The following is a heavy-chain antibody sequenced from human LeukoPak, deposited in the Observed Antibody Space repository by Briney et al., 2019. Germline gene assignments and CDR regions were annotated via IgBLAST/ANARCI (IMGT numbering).Heavy chain of an antibody. Sequence: SETLSLTCTVSGGSISGSYWNWIRQSPEKGLEWIGYIYYSGGTNYNPSLKSRVTISVDTSKNQFSLQLSSVTAADTAVYYCARNRVVGAPNFDYWGQGTLVTVFS. CDR3: ARNRVVGAPNFDY. J-gene: IGHJ4*02. D-gene: IGHD1-26*01. V-gene: IGHV4-59*01. CDR2: IYYSGGT. CDR1: GGSISGSY.